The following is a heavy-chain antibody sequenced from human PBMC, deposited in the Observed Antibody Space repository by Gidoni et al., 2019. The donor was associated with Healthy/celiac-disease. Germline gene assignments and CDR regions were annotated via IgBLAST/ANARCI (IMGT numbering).Heavy chain of an antibody. CDR2: MHPNSGNT. CDR3: ASIAAAGWNYYFDY. D-gene: IGHD6-13*01. CDR1: GYTFTSYD. J-gene: IGHJ4*02. V-gene: IGHV1-8*01. Sequence: QVQLVQSGAEVKKPGASVKVSCKASGYTFTSYDSNWVRQATGQGLEWMGWMHPNSGNTGYAQKFQGRVTMTRNTSISTAYMELSSLRSEDTAVYYCASIAAAGWNYYFDYWGQGTLVTVSS.